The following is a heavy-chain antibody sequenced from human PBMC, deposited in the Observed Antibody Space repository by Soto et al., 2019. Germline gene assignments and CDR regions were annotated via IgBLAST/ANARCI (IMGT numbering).Heavy chain of an antibody. J-gene: IGHJ3*02. CDR2: INPNSGGT. D-gene: IGHD1-26*01. CDR1: GYTFTGYY. V-gene: IGHV1-2*02. Sequence: QVQLVQSGAEVKKPGASVKVSCKASGYTFTGYYMHWVRQAPGQGLEWMGWINPNSGGTNYAQKFQGRVTMTRDTSISTAYMELSRLLSDDTAVYYCARDRVGATNKGAFDIWGQGTMVTVSS. CDR3: ARDRVGATNKGAFDI.